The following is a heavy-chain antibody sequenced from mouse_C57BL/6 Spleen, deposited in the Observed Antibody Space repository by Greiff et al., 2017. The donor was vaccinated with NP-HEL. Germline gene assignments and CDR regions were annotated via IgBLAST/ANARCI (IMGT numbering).Heavy chain of an antibody. CDR2: IYPGDGDT. CDR1: GYAFSSYW. Sequence: QVQLKESGAELVKPGASVKISCKASGYAFSSYWMNWVKQRPGKGLEWIGQIYPGDGDTNYNGKFKGKATLTADKSSSTAYMQLSSLTSEDSAVYFCARYGSSLPFDYWGQGTTLTVSS. J-gene: IGHJ2*01. D-gene: IGHD1-1*01. CDR3: ARYGSSLPFDY. V-gene: IGHV1-80*01.